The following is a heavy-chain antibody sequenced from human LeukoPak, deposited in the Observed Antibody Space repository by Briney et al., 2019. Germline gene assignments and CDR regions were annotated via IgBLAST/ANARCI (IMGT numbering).Heavy chain of an antibody. CDR1: GYTFTSYY. J-gene: IGHJ6*02. CDR3: ARHRNYDSSGYYYERYYYYGTDV. D-gene: IGHD3-22*01. CDR2: INPSGGST. V-gene: IGHV1-46*01. Sequence: GASVKVSCKASGYTFTSYYMHWVRQAPGQGLEWMGIINPSGGSTSYAQKFQGRVTMTRDTSTSTVYMELSSLRSEDTAVHYCARHRNYDSSGYYYERYYYYGTDVWGQGTTVTVSS.